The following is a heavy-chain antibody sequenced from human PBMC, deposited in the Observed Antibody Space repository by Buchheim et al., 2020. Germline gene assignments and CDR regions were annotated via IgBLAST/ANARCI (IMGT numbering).Heavy chain of an antibody. CDR2: IYYSGST. CDR3: ARQSGSYYYYYGMDV. V-gene: IGHV4-39*01. J-gene: IGHJ6*02. Sequence: QLQLQESGPGLVKPSETLSLTCTVSGGSISSSSYYWGWIRQPPGKGLEWIGSIYYSGSTYYNPSLKSRVTISVDTSKNQSSLKLSSVTAADTAVYYCARQSGSYYYYYGMDVWGQGTT. CDR1: GGSISSSSYY. D-gene: IGHD1-26*01.